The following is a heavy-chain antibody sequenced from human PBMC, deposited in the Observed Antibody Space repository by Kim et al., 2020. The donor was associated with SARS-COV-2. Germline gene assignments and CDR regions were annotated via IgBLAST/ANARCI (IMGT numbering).Heavy chain of an antibody. V-gene: IGHV4-34*01. CDR2: INHSGST. Sequence: SETLSLTCAVYGGSFSGYYWSWIRQPPGKGLEWIGEINHSGSTNYNPSLKSRVTISVDTSKNQFSLKLSSVTAADTAVYYCARGAGYDFWSGYYTGYDYWGQGTLVTVSS. J-gene: IGHJ4*02. CDR1: GGSFSGYY. D-gene: IGHD3-3*01. CDR3: ARGAGYDFWSGYYTGYDY.